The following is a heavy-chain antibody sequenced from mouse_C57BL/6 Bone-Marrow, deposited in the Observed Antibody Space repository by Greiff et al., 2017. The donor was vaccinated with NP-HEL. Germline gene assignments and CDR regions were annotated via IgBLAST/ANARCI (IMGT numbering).Heavy chain of an antibody. CDR2: IYPGDGDT. V-gene: IGHV1-80*01. CDR3: HYYYGSSSYFDY. CDR1: GYAFSSYW. D-gene: IGHD1-1*01. Sequence: QVQLQQSGAELVKPGASVKISCKASGYAFSSYWMNWVKQRPGKGLEWIGQIYPGDGDTNYNGKFKGKATLTADKSSSTAYMQLSSLTSEDSAVYFCHYYYGSSSYFDYWGQGTTLTVSS. J-gene: IGHJ2*01.